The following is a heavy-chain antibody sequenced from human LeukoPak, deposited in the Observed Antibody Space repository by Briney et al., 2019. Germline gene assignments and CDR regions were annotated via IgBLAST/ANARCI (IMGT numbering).Heavy chain of an antibody. V-gene: IGHV4-59*08. D-gene: IGHD1-26*01. CDR3: ARPGGSGSYFDFGY. Sequence: SETLSLTCTVSGDSISSHYWSWIRQPPGEALEWIGFIYHSGSTSYNPSLKSRVTMSVDTSKNQFSLKLTSVTAADTAVYYCARPGGSGSYFDFGYWGQGTLVTVSS. CDR1: GDSISSHY. J-gene: IGHJ4*02. CDR2: IYHSGST.